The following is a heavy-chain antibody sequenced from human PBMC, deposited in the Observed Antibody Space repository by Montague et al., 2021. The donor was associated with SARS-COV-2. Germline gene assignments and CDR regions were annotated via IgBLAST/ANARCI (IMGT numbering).Heavy chain of an antibody. CDR3: VRHPHYDGLNGPPDF. J-gene: IGHJ4*02. V-gene: IGHV4-59*08. D-gene: IGHD3-9*01. CDR2: LMQYKAS. Sequence: SETLSLTCAGDLHSVTRGSQGRIGKPPGWTLVWVAYLMQYKASNFNPSLKSRVAISVDTSKNQFSLRLTSVTAADTAFYYCVRHPHYDGLNGPPDFWDQGALVTVSS. CDR1: LHSVTRGS.